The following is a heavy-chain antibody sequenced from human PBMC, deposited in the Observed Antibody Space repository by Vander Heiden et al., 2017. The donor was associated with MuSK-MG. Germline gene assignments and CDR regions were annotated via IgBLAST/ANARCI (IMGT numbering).Heavy chain of an antibody. D-gene: IGHD3-22*01. CDR3: ERWAYYYDGSALDV. J-gene: IGHJ6*04. CDR2: INPNSGGT. V-gene: IGHV1-2*02. CDR1: GYTFTGYY. Sequence: QVQLVQSGAEVKKPGASVKVSCKASGYTFTGYYMHWVRQAPGQGLEWMGWINPNSGGTNYAQKFQGRVTMTRDTSISTAYMELSRLRSDDTAEYYGERWAYYYDGSALDVWGKGTTVTVSS.